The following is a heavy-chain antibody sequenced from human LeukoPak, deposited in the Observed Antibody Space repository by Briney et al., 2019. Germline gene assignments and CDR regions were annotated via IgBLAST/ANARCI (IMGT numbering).Heavy chain of an antibody. V-gene: IGHV1-2*02. D-gene: IGHD6-19*01. CDR2: INPNSGGT. J-gene: IGHJ4*02. CDR3: ASGLGAVAGSLDY. CDR1: GYTFTGYY. Sequence: SVKVSCKASGYTFTGYYMHWVRQAPGQGLEWMGWINPNSGGTNYAQKFQGRVTMTRDTSISTAYMELSRLRSDDAAVYYCASGLGAVAGSLDYWGQGTLVTVSS.